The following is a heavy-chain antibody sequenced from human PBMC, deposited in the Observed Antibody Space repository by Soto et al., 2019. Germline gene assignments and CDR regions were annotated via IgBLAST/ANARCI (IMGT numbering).Heavy chain of an antibody. CDR3: ARGRVVIRSAVMFNGLDP. CDR2: IFDGGST. Sequence: PSETLSLTCAVSGAPITWGGYSWNWIRQAPGQGLEWVGYIFDGGSTYYNPSLSRRITISVNRSSTQFSLKMSSVTAAATADYYCARGRVVIRSAVMFNGLDPWGQGALVTVSS. CDR1: GAPITWGGYS. V-gene: IGHV4-30-2*01. D-gene: IGHD3-10*01. J-gene: IGHJ5*02.